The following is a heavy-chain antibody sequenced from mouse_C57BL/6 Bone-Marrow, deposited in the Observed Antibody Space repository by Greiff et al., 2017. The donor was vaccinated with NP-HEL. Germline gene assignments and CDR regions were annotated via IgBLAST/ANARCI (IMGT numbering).Heavy chain of an antibody. D-gene: IGHD3-2*02. Sequence: QVHVKQSGAELVRPGASVKLSCKASGYTFTDYYINWVKQRPGQGLEWIARIYPGSGNTYYNEKFKSKATLTVDTSSSTAYMQLSSLTSEDSAVYYCARRGLRLRRDYFDYWGQGTTLTVSS. CDR1: GYTFTDYY. CDR3: ARRGLRLRRDYFDY. V-gene: IGHV1-76*01. CDR2: IYPGSGNT. J-gene: IGHJ2*01.